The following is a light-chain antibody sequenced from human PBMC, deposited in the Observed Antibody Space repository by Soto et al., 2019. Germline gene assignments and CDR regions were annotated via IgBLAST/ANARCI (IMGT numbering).Light chain of an antibody. Sequence: PMTQSPSSLSASVGARVTITCRASQTIRTSLNWYQQKPGKDPKLLIYGASTLQSGVPSRFSGTGSATDFTLTISSLQPEDFAIYYCQQSYTTPRTFGQGTKVEV. V-gene: IGKV1-39*01. CDR2: GAS. CDR3: QQSYTTPRT. J-gene: IGKJ1*01. CDR1: QTIRTS.